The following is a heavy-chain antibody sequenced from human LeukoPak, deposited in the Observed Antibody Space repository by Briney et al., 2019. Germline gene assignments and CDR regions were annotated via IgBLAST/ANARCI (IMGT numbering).Heavy chain of an antibody. CDR1: GYNFTIYW. J-gene: IGHJ3*02. D-gene: IGHD2-21*01. V-gene: IGHV5-51*01. Sequence: GESLKISCKGSGYNFTIYWIGWVRQMPGKGLEWMGIIYPGDSDTKYSPSFQGQVTFSADKSITTAYLQWSSLKASDTAIYYCARRNPLAYDAFDIWGQGTMVTVSS. CDR2: IYPGDSDT. CDR3: ARRNPLAYDAFDI.